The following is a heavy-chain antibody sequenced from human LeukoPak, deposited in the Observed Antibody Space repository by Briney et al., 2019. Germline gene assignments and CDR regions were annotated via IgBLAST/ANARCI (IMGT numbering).Heavy chain of an antibody. Sequence: GGSLRLSCAASGVTFSSYMMNWVRQAPGKGLEWVSSISSSSSYIYYADSVKGRFTITRDNDKNSLYLQMNSLRTEDTAVYYCARGGSWYPYFDYWGQGTLVTVSS. CDR3: ARGGSWYPYFDY. D-gene: IGHD6-13*01. CDR2: ISSSSSYI. CDR1: GVTFSSYM. V-gene: IGHV3-21*01. J-gene: IGHJ4*02.